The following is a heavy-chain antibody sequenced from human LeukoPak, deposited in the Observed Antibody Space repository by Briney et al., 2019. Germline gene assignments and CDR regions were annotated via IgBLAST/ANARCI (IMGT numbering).Heavy chain of an antibody. J-gene: IGHJ3*02. Sequence: SETLSLTCSVSGASINSYYWSWIRQPPGKGLEWIGYIYYSGSTNYNPYLTSRVTISVDRTKNQFSLKLSSVTAADTAVYYCARRAADDAFDIWGQGTMVTVSS. CDR1: GASINSYY. CDR2: IYYSGST. CDR3: ARRAADDAFDI. V-gene: IGHV4-59*08.